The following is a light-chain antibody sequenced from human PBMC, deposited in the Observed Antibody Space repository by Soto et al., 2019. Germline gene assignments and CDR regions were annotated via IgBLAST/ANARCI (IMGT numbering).Light chain of an antibody. Sequence: EIVLTQSPGTLSLSPGERATLSCRASQSVSSSYLAWYQQKPGQAPRLLIHGASSRATGIPDRFSGSGSGTDFTLTISRLEPEDSAVYYCQQYGSSPPGTFGQGTKVDIK. CDR2: GAS. V-gene: IGKV3-20*01. CDR1: QSVSSSY. CDR3: QQYGSSPPGT. J-gene: IGKJ1*01.